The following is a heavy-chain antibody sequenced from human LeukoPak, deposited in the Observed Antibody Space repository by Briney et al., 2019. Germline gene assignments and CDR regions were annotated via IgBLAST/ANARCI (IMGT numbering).Heavy chain of an antibody. D-gene: IGHD5-24*01. Sequence: GGSLRLSCAASGFTFSSYGMNWVRQAPGKGLEWVSSISSGSSYIYYADSVKGRFTISRDNAKNSLFLQMNGLRAEDTAVYYCARDRMATIDFDYWGQGTLVTVSS. CDR1: GFTFSSYG. V-gene: IGHV3-21*01. CDR2: ISSGSSYI. CDR3: ARDRMATIDFDY. J-gene: IGHJ4*02.